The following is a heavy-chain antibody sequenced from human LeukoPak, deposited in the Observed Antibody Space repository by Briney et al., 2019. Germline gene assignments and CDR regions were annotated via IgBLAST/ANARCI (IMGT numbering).Heavy chain of an antibody. CDR2: TWYDGNVK. J-gene: IGHJ4*02. D-gene: IGHD2-21*02. CDR1: GFIFTDFG. Sequence: PGGSLRLSCAASGFIFTDFGMPWVRQAPGKGLEWVALTWYDGNVKKYADSVKGRFTASRDNSKNTLYLQMDSLTVEDTAIYYCAKTFGDNGGLDYWGQGALVTVSS. V-gene: IGHV3-33*03. CDR3: AKTFGDNGGLDY.